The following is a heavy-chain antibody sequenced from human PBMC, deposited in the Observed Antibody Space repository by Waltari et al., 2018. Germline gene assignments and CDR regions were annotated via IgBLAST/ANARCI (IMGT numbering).Heavy chain of an antibody. V-gene: IGHV3-20*04. J-gene: IGHJ4*02. Sequence: EVQLVESGGSVVRPGGSLRLPCAAYGFTFADYGLSWVRQAPGKGLEWVSNINWNGGTTNYADSVKGRFTISRDNAKNSLYLQMNSLRAEDTALYYCAREEDYYFDYWGQGTLVTVSS. D-gene: IGHD3-10*01. CDR2: INWNGGTT. CDR3: AREEDYYFDY. CDR1: GFTFADYG.